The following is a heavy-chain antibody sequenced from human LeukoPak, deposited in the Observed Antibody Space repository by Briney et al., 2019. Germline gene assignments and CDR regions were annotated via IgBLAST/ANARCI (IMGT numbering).Heavy chain of an antibody. CDR3: VREVRMTVSGMSGRLFDY. CDR1: GFTFSTYW. J-gene: IGHJ4*02. CDR2: RGIDGRGT. D-gene: IGHD6-19*01. Sequence: QTGGSLRLSCAASGFTFSTYWLHWVPQAPGKGLVWVSRRGIDGRGTHYADSVKGRFTISRDKSKNTLFLQTNSLRAEDTAMYYCVREVRMTVSGMSGRLFDYWGQGTLVTVSS. V-gene: IGHV3-74*01.